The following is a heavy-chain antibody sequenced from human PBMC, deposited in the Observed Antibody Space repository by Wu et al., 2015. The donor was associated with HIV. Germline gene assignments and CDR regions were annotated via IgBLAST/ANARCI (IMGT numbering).Heavy chain of an antibody. J-gene: IGHJ5*02. CDR1: GGTFSGYA. CDR2: IIPIFGTT. CDR3: AGGILVRGSERWFDP. Sequence: QVQLVQSGAEVKKPGSSVNVSCQAFGGTFSGYAVNWVRQAPGQGLEWMGGIIPIFGTTNYAQKFRDRVTITTDKSTNTAYMELTGLRSADTAVYYCAGGILVRGSERWFDPWGQGTLVTVSS. V-gene: IGHV1-69*05. D-gene: IGHD1-1*01.